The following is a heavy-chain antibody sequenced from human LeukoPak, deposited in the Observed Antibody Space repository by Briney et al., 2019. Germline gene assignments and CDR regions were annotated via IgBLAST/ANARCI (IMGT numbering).Heavy chain of an antibody. J-gene: IGHJ6*02. CDR1: GFTVSSSY. CDR3: ARAGDYYGMDV. Sequence: GGSLRLSCAASGFTVSSSYISWVRQAPGKGLEWVSIIYGGGGTYYADSVKGRFTISRDNSKNTLYLQMNSLRAEDTSVYYCARAGDYYGMDVWGQGTTVTVSS. V-gene: IGHV3-66*01. CDR2: IYGGGGT.